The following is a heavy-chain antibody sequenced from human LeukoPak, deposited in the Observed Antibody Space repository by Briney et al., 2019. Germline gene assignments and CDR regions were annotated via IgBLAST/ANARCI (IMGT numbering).Heavy chain of an antibody. CDR1: GFTVSSNY. D-gene: IGHD6-19*01. Sequence: GGSLRLSCGASGFTVSSNYMSWVRQAPGKGLEWVSVIYSGGSTYYADSVKGRFTISRDNSKNTLYLQMNSLRAEDTAVYYCARDSSGGYYSDYWGQGTLVTVSS. J-gene: IGHJ4*02. CDR2: IYSGGST. CDR3: ARDSSGGYYSDY. V-gene: IGHV3-53*01.